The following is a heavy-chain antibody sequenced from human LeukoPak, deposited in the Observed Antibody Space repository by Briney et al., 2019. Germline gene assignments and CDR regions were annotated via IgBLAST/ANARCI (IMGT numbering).Heavy chain of an antibody. CDR3: ARYYGSGSYYKSPSYGMDV. CDR1: GFTFSSYT. Sequence: GGSLRLSCAASGFTFSSYTMHWVRQAPGKGLGWVAAITDDGSDAYYSDSARGRLTISRDNSKNTLYLQMNSLRAEDTAVYYCARYYGSGSYYKSPSYGMDVWGQGTTVTVSS. CDR2: ITDDGSDA. V-gene: IGHV3-30-3*01. J-gene: IGHJ6*02. D-gene: IGHD3-10*01.